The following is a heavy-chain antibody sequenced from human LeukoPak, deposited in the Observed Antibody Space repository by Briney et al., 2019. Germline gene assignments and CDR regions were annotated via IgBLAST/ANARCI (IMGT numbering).Heavy chain of an antibody. J-gene: IGHJ5*02. V-gene: IGHV4-39*07. CDR3: ARDHIDGFNPNNWFDP. CDR2: IYNNANT. Sequence: SETLSLTCTVSGDSISKDYYCWAWIRQPPGKGLEWIGTIYNNANTYYNPPLGSRVTMSVDTSKNQISLTLTSVTAADTAVYYCARDHIDGFNPNNWFDPWGQGTLVTVSS. CDR1: GDSISKDYYC. D-gene: IGHD5-24*01.